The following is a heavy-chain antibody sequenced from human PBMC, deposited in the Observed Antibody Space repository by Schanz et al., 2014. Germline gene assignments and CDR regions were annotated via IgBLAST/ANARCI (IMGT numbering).Heavy chain of an antibody. CDR3: AKRCSSTSCSHGAFDI. CDR2: IKQDGSEK. Sequence: EVQLVESGGNLVQPGGSLRLSCVASGFTFSSHSMNWVRQAPGQGLEWVANIKQDGSEKYYVDSVKGRFTFSRDNAKNTLYLQMNSLRDEDTAMYYCAKRCSSTSCSHGAFDIWGQGTMVTVSS. D-gene: IGHD2-2*01. CDR1: GFTFSSHS. J-gene: IGHJ3*02. V-gene: IGHV3-7*03.